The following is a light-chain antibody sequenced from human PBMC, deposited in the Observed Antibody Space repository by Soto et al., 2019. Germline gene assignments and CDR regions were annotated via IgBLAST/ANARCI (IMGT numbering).Light chain of an antibody. CDR1: QSVSNSY. CDR3: QQYASSRT. Sequence: EIVLTQSPGTLSLSPGERATLSCRASQSVSNSYLAWYQQKPGQAPRLLIYAASSRATGIPDRFSGSGSGTDFTLTISGLEPEDFAVYYCQQYASSRTFGQGTMVDIK. CDR2: AAS. V-gene: IGKV3-20*01. J-gene: IGKJ1*01.